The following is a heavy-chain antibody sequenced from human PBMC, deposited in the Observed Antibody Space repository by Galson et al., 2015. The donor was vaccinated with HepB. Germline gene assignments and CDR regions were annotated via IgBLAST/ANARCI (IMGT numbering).Heavy chain of an antibody. CDR3: ARAGYSGYDYRGAAFDI. Sequence: SVKVSCKASGYTFTSYYMHWVRQAPGQGLEWMGIINPSGGSTSYAQKFQGRVTITADESTSTAYMELSSLRSEDTAVYYCARAGYSGYDYRGAAFDIWGQGTMVTVSS. CDR1: GYTFTSYY. J-gene: IGHJ3*02. CDR2: INPSGGST. D-gene: IGHD5-12*01. V-gene: IGHV1-46*01.